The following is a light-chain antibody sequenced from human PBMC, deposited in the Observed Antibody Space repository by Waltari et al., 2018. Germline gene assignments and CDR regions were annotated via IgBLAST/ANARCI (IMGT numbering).Light chain of an antibody. V-gene: IGKV3-20*01. CDR1: QSVRGS. Sequence: ERATLSCRASQSVRGSLAWYQQKAGQAPRLLIYGASSRATGIPDRCSGSGSGTDFSLTISRLEPEDFAVYYCQHYVRLPATFGQGTKVEI. CDR3: QHYVRLPAT. CDR2: GAS. J-gene: IGKJ1*01.